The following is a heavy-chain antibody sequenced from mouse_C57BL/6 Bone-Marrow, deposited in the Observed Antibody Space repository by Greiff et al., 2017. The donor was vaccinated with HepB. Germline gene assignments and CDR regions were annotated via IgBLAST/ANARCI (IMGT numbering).Heavy chain of an antibody. J-gene: IGHJ3*01. CDR2: IYPGSGST. D-gene: IGHD1-1*01. V-gene: IGHV1-55*01. CDR3: ARSVFYGFAY. CDR1: GYTFTSYW. Sequence: QVQLQQPGAELVKPGASVKMSCKASGYTFTSYWITWVHQRPGQGLEWIGDIYPGSGSTNYNEKFKSKATLTVDKSSSTAYMQLSSLTSEYSAVYYCARSVFYGFAYWGQVTLVTVSA.